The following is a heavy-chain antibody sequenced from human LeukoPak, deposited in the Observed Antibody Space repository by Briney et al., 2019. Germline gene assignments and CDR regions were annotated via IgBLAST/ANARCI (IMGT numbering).Heavy chain of an antibody. CDR1: GGTFSSYA. Sequence: ASVKVSCKASGGTFSSYAISWVRQAPGQGLEWMGRIIPIFGTANYAQKFQGRVTITADKSTSTAYMELSSLRSEDTAVYYCARGNYDFWSGYGPIYYMDVWGKGPTVTVSS. CDR2: IIPIFGTA. CDR3: ARGNYDFWSGYGPIYYMDV. V-gene: IGHV1-69*06. J-gene: IGHJ6*03. D-gene: IGHD3-3*01.